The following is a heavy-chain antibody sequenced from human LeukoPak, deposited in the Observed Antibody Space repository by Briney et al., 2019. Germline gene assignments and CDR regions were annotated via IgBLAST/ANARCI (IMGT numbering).Heavy chain of an antibody. CDR3: ARELREGFYYYDSSGYYPGYGMDV. V-gene: IGHV1-2*04. D-gene: IGHD3-22*01. CDR1: GYTFTGYY. Sequence: ASVKVSCKASGYTFTGYYMHWVRQAPGQGLEWMGWINPNSGGTNYAQKFQGWVTMTRDTSISTAYMELSRLRSDDTAVYYCARELREGFYYYDSSGYYPGYGMDVWGQGTTVTVSS. CDR2: INPNSGGT. J-gene: IGHJ6*02.